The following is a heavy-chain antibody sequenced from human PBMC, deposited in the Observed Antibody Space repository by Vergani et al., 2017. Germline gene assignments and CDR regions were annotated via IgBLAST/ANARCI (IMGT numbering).Heavy chain of an antibody. J-gene: IGHJ4*02. Sequence: EVQLVESGGGVVQPGGSLRLSCAASGFTFDDYAMHWVSQAPGKGLEWVSLISGDGGSTYYADSVKGRFTISRDNSKNSLYLQMNSLRTEDTALYYCAKDRRAVAGPRTFDYWGQGTLVTVSS. D-gene: IGHD6-19*01. CDR3: AKDRRAVAGPRTFDY. V-gene: IGHV3-43*02. CDR2: ISGDGGST. CDR1: GFTFDDYA.